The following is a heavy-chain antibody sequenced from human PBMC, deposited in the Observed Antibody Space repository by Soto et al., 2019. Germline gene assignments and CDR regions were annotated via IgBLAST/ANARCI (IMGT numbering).Heavy chain of an antibody. CDR1: GGSISSVGYY. V-gene: IGHV4-31*02. D-gene: IGHD2-2*01. CDR2: IYYSGST. Sequence: ALSLTWTVSGGSISSVGYYLSWIRQHPGKGLEWIGYIYYSGSTYYNPSLKSRVTISVDTSKNQFSLKLSSVTAADTAVYYCARVRGYCSSNSGYRNLFAPWGQGTLVTVSS. CDR3: ARVRGYCSSNSGYRNLFAP. J-gene: IGHJ5*02.